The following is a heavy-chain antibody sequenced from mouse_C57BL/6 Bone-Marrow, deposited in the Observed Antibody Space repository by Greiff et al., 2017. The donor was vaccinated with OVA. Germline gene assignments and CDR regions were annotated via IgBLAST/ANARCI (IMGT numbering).Heavy chain of an antibody. V-gene: IGHV1-63*01. CDR1: GYTFTNYW. J-gene: IGHJ3*01. Sequence: VKVVESGAELVRPGTSVKMSCKASGYTFTNYWIGWAKQRPGHGLEWIGDIYPGGGYPNYNEKFKGKATLTADQSSSTAYMQLSRLTYEDSALFYCARSYYSNGGCDYGGKGTLVTVSA. D-gene: IGHD2-5*01. CDR3: ARSYYSNGGCDY. CDR2: IYPGGGYP.